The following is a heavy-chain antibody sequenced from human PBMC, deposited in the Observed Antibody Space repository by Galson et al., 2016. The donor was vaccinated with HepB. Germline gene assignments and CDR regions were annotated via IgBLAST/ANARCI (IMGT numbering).Heavy chain of an antibody. V-gene: IGHV3-15*01. CDR3: RVVVTPQGVDY. Sequence: SLRLSCAASGLSFSYVWMSWVRQAPGKGLEWVGRIKSKTDGGTIDYAAPVKGRFSISRDDSKMTVFLQMNSLKTEDTAVYYCRVVVTPQGVDYWGQGTLATVSS. CDR2: IKSKTDGGTI. D-gene: IGHD2-21*02. CDR1: GLSFSYVW. J-gene: IGHJ4*02.